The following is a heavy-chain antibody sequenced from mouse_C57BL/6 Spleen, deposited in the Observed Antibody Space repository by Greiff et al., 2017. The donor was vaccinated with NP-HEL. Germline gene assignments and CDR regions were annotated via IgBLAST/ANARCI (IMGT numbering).Heavy chain of an antibody. V-gene: IGHV1-15*01. Sequence: LQESGAELVRPGASVTLSCKASGYTFTDYEMHWVKQTPVHGLEWIGAIDPETGGTAYNQKFKGKAILTADKSSSTAYMELRSLTSEDSAVYYCTRGDGYTYAMDYWGQGTSVTVSS. CDR2: IDPETGGT. D-gene: IGHD2-3*01. CDR3: TRGDGYTYAMDY. J-gene: IGHJ4*01. CDR1: GYTFTDYE.